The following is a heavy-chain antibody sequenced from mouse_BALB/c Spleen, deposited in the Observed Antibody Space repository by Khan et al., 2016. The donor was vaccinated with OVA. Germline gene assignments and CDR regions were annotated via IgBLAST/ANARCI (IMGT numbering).Heavy chain of an antibody. CDR1: GYTFTSYW. V-gene: IGHV1S81*02. J-gene: IGHJ2*01. CDR2: TNPTNGRT. D-gene: IGHD1-1*01. CDR3: ARIKKIVATYFDY. Sequence: VQLQQSGAELVKAGASVKMSCKASGYTFTSYWMHWVKQRLGQGLEWFAETNPTNGRTYYNEKFKSKATLTVDKSSSTAYMLLSGPTCEDSAVYYCARIKKIVATYFDYWSQGTTLTVSS.